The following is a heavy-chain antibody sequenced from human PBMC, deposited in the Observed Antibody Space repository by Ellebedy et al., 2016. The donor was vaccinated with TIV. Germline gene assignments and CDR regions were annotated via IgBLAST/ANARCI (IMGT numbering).Heavy chain of an antibody. D-gene: IGHD1-26*01. J-gene: IGHJ4*02. CDR1: GYTFTSYA. CDR2: INAGNGNT. Sequence: AASVKVSCKASGYTFTSYAMHWVRQAPGQRLEWMGWINAGNGNTKYSQKFQGRVTITRDTSASTAYMELSSLTSEDTAVYYCARVPNIVGVTLFDYWGQGTLVTVSS. CDR3: ARVPNIVGVTLFDY. V-gene: IGHV1-3*01.